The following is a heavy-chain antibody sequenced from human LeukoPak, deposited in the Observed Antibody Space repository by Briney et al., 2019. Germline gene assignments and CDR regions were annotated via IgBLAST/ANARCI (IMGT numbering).Heavy chain of an antibody. Sequence: SETLSLTCTVSGGSISSYYWSWIRQPAGKGLEWIGRIYTSGSTNYNPSLKSRVTMTVDTSKNQFSLKLSSVTAADTAVYYCARDSSAFGVVTFDYWGQGTLVTVSS. J-gene: IGHJ4*02. CDR2: IYTSGST. CDR3: ARDSSAFGVVTFDY. CDR1: GGSISSYY. D-gene: IGHD3-3*01. V-gene: IGHV4-4*07.